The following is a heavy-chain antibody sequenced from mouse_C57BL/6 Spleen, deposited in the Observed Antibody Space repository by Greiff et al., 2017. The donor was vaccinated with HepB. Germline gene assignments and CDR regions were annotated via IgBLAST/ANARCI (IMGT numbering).Heavy chain of an antibody. D-gene: IGHD2-3*01. CDR2: ISDGGSYT. CDR3: ARDQWLLQGYYFDY. J-gene: IGHJ2*01. CDR1: GFTFSSYA. V-gene: IGHV5-4*01. Sequence: EVKVVESGGGLVKPGGSLKLSCAASGFTFSSYAMSWVRQTPEKRLEWVATISDGGSYTYYPDNVKGRFTISRDNAKNNLYLQMSHLKSEDTAMYYCARDQWLLQGYYFDYWGQGTTLTVSS.